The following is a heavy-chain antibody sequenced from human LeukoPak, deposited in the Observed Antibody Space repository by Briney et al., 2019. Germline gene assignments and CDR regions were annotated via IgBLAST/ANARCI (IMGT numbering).Heavy chain of an antibody. Sequence: GGSLRLSCAASGFTFSSYWLSWVRQAPGKGLEWVANIKEDGSEKYYVDSVKGRFTISRDNAKNSLYLQMNSLRAEDTAVYYCARDPHDNWNGVDYWGQGTLVTVS. CDR1: GFTFSSYW. D-gene: IGHD1-1*01. CDR2: IKEDGSEK. CDR3: ARDPHDNWNGVDY. V-gene: IGHV3-7*01. J-gene: IGHJ4*02.